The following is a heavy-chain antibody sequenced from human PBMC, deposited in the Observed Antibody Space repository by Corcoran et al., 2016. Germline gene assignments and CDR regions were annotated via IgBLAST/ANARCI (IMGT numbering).Heavy chain of an antibody. J-gene: IGHJ4*02. CDR1: GFTFSSYG. D-gene: IGHD1-20*01. CDR3: ARDSVPYNWNDSAYSFDY. CDR2: IWYDGSNK. Sequence: QVQLVESGGGVVQPGRSLRLSCAASGFTFSSYGMHWVRQAPGKGMEWVAVIWYDGSNKYYADSVKGRFTISRDNSKNTLYLQMNSLRAEDTAVYYCARDSVPYNWNDSAYSFDYWGQGTLVTVSS. V-gene: IGHV3-33*01.